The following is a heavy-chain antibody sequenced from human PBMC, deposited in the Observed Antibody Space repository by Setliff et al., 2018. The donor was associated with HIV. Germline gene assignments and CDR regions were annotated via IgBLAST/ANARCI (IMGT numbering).Heavy chain of an antibody. CDR1: GGSINSRSYY. CDR2: IYFSGTP. Sequence: KTSETLSLTCTVSGGSINSRSYYWAWIRQPPGKGLEWVASIYFSGTPYYNPSLKNRVTISVDTSKNQFSLKLRSVTAADTAVYYCARKWRDQYNSGVSTEYFQHWGLGTLVTVSS. V-gene: IGHV4-39*01. CDR3: ARKWRDQYNSGVSTEYFQH. D-gene: IGHD3-22*01. J-gene: IGHJ1*01.